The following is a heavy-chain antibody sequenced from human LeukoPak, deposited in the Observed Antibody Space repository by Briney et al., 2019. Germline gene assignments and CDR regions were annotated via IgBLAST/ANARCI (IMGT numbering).Heavy chain of an antibody. CDR2: INWNGGST. CDR1: GFTFDDNG. J-gene: IGHJ3*02. CDR3: AREMYSSDWLNAFDI. D-gene: IGHD6-19*01. V-gene: IGHV3-20*04. Sequence: GGSLRLSCAASGFTFDDNGMSWVRQAPGKGLEWVSGINWNGGSTGYADSVKGRFTISRDNAKNSLYLQMNSLRAEDTALYYCAREMYSSDWLNAFDIWGEGTMVTVSS.